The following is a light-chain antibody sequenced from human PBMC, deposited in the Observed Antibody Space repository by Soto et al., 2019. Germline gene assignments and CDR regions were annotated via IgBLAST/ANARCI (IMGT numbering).Light chain of an antibody. CDR1: SSNIGAGYD. CDR3: QSYDSSLSGSGV. Sequence: QSLLTQPPSVSGAPGQRVTISCTGSSSNIGAGYDVHWYQQLPGTAPKLLIYGNSNRPSGVPDRFSGSKSGTSASLAITGLQAEDEADYYCQSYDSSLSGSGVFGTGTKLT. CDR2: GNS. J-gene: IGLJ1*01. V-gene: IGLV1-40*01.